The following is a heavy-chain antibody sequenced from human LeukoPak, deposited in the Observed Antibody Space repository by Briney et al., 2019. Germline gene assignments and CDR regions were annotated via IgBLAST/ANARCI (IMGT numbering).Heavy chain of an antibody. CDR1: GFTFSSYA. CDR3: AKGIQSYYFDY. J-gene: IGHJ4*02. CDR2: ISGSGDNT. Sequence: PGGSLRLSCAASGFTFSSYAMSWVRQAPGKGLEWVSVISGSGDNTYYADSVKGRITISRDNSKNTLYLQMNSLRAEDTAVYYCAKGIQSYYFDYWGQGTLVTVSS. V-gene: IGHV3-23*01. D-gene: IGHD3/OR15-3a*01.